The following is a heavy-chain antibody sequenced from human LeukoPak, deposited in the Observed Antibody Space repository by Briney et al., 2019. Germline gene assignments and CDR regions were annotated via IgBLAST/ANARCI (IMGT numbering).Heavy chain of an antibody. Sequence: ASVKVSCEASGYTFTSYGISWVRQAPGQGLEWMGWISAYNGNTNYAQKLQGRVTMTTDTSTSTAYMELRSLRSDDTAVYYCARGFEYSSSSDFDYWGQRTLVTVSS. V-gene: IGHV1-18*01. CDR1: GYTFTSYG. CDR3: ARGFEYSSSSDFDY. D-gene: IGHD6-6*01. J-gene: IGHJ4*02. CDR2: ISAYNGNT.